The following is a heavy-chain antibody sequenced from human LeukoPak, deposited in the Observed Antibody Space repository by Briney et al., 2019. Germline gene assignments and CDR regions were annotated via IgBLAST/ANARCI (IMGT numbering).Heavy chain of an antibody. V-gene: IGHV3-23*01. Sequence: GGSLRLSCAASGFTFSSYAMNWVRQAPGKGLEWVSAISGSGGSTYYADSVKGRFTISRDNSKNTLYLQMNSLRAEDTAVYYCANIVIVPAATFDYWGQGTLVTASS. CDR2: ISGSGGST. CDR3: ANIVIVPAATFDY. J-gene: IGHJ4*02. CDR1: GFTFSSYA. D-gene: IGHD2-2*01.